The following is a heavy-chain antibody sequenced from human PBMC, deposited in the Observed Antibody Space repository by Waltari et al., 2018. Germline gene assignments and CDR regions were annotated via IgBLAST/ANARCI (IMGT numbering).Heavy chain of an antibody. CDR2: ISSSSSYI. V-gene: IGHV3-21*01. J-gene: IGHJ4*02. Sequence: EVQLVESGGGLVKPGGSLRLSCAASGFTFSSYSMNWVRQAPGKGLEWVSSISSSSSYIYYADSVKGRFTISRDNAKNSLYLQMNSLRAEDTAVYYCARDAPFKSRSPLDYWGQGTLVTVSS. CDR1: GFTFSSYS. D-gene: IGHD3-3*02. CDR3: ARDAPFKSRSPLDY.